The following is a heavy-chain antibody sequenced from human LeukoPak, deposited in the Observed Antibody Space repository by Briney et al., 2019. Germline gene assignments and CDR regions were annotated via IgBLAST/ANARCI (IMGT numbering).Heavy chain of an antibody. CDR3: AVGGSYASAFDI. CDR1: GGSISSYY. CDR2: IYYSGST. V-gene: IGHV4-59*01. J-gene: IGHJ3*02. Sequence: PSETLSLTCTVSGGSISSYYWSRIRQPPGKGLEWIGYIYYSGSTNYNPSLKSRVTISVDTSKNQFSLKLSSVTAADTAVYYCAVGGSYASAFDIWGQGTMVTVSS. D-gene: IGHD1-26*01.